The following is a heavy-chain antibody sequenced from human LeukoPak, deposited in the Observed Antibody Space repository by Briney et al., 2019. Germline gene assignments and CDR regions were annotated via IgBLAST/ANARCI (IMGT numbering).Heavy chain of an antibody. CDR2: IWYDGSNK. CDR3: ARERGYSYGFDY. J-gene: IGHJ4*02. CDR1: GFTFSSYG. Sequence: GGSLRLSCAASGFTFSSYGMHWVRQAPGKGLEWVAVIWYDGSNKYYADYVKGRFTISRDNSKNTLYLQMNSLRAEDTAVYYCARERGYSYGFDYWSQGTLVTVSS. V-gene: IGHV3-33*01. D-gene: IGHD5-18*01.